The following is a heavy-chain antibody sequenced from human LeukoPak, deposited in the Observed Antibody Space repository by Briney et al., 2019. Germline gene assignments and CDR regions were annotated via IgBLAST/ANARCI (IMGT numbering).Heavy chain of an antibody. D-gene: IGHD4-17*01. CDR2: ISSSSSTI. V-gene: IGHV3-48*02. Sequence: GGSLRLSCAASGFTLSSYSMNWVRQAPGKGLEWVSYISSSSSTIYYADSVKGRFTISRDNAKNSLYLQMNSLRDEDTAVYYCARLAYGDYEWFDPWGQGTLVTVSS. J-gene: IGHJ5*02. CDR1: GFTLSSYS. CDR3: ARLAYGDYEWFDP.